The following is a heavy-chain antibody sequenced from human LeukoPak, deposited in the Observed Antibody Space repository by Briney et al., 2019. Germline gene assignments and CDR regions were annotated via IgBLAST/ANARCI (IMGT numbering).Heavy chain of an antibody. D-gene: IGHD4/OR15-4a*01. V-gene: IGHV3-53*01. CDR2: LYSGGTT. CDR1: GFTVSSNY. Sequence: GGSLRLPRAASGFTVSSNYMSWVRQAPGKGLEWVSALYSGGTTYYADSVKGRFTISTDNSKNTLYLQMNSLRGEDTAVYYCARQSSRLTIFDYWGQGTLVTVSS. CDR3: ARQSSRLTIFDY. J-gene: IGHJ4*02.